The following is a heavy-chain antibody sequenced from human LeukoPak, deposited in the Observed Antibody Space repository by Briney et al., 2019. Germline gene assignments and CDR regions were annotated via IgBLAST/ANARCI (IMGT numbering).Heavy chain of an antibody. D-gene: IGHD5-18*01. J-gene: IGHJ4*02. CDR1: GYTFITYW. CDR3: ARSKGFSYANYFDY. Sequence: HGESLKISCMGSGYTFITYWIGWVRQMPGKGLEWMGVIYPGDSDTRYSPSFQGQVTISADKSISTAYLQWSSLKASDTAMYYCARSKGFSYANYFDYWGQGTLVTVSS. CDR2: IYPGDSDT. V-gene: IGHV5-51*01.